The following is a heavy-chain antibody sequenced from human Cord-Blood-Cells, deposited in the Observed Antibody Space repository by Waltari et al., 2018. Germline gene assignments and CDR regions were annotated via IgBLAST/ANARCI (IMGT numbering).Heavy chain of an antibody. CDR2: INSGGST. J-gene: IGHJ4*02. CDR3: ARDRYGGDDFGY. CDR1: GFAVTDTY. Sequence: EVQLVETGGGLFQPGGSLILSCAASGFAVTDTYVRWVLQAPGKGVEGVLVINSGGSTTHDDSGKGRLTISTDNTKNTLYLQRISPRAEAAAVYYCARDRYGGDDFGYWGQGTLVTVSS. V-gene: IGHV3-53*02. D-gene: IGHD5-12*01.